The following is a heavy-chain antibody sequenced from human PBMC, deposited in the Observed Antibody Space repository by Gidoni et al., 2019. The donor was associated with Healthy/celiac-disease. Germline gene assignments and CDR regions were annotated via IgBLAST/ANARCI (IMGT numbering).Heavy chain of an antibody. CDR2: IWYDGSNK. D-gene: IGHD3-22*01. J-gene: IGHJ4*02. CDR3: ARVVGSGYYLDY. Sequence: WVAVIWYDGSNKYYADSVKGRFTISRDNSKNTLYLQMNSLRAEDTAVYYCARVVGSGYYLDYWGQGTLVTVSS. V-gene: IGHV3-33*01.